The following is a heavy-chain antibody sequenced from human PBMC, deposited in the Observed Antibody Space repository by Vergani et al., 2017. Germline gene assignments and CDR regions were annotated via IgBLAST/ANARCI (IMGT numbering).Heavy chain of an antibody. CDR1: GFTFSDYY. V-gene: IGHV3-11*01. J-gene: IGHJ6*02. CDR3: ARVGSGDGSSRSCHIDYYYGMDV. D-gene: IGHD2-2*02. CDR2: ISSSGSTM. Sequence: QVQLVESGGGLVKPGGSLRLSCAASGFTFSDYYMSWIRQAPGKGLEWVSYISSSGSTMHYADSVKGRFTIARDKPKNSLYLQMNSLRAEDPAVYYCARVGSGDGSSRSCHIDYYYGMDVGGQGTTVTVSS.